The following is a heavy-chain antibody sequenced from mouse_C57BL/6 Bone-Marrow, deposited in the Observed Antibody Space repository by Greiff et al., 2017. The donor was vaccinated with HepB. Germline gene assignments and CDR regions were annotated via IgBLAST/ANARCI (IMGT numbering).Heavy chain of an antibody. J-gene: IGHJ2*01. CDR1: GYTFTDYN. Sequence: EVQLVESGPELVKPGASVKMSCKASGYTFTDYNMHWVKQSHGKSLEWIGDINPNNGGTSYNQKFKGKASLTVNKSSSTAYMELRSLTSEDSAVYYCASGLTGYFDYWGQGTTLTVSS. V-gene: IGHV1-22*01. CDR3: ASGLTGYFDY. D-gene: IGHD4-1*01. CDR2: INPNNGGT.